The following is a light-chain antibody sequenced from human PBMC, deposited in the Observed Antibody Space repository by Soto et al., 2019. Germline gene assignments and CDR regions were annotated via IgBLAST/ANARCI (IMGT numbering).Light chain of an antibody. Sequence: QSVLTQPPSVSGAPGQRVTISCTGGSSNFGAGYDVHWYQQLPGTAPKLLIYTNTNRPSGVPDRFSGSKSGTSDSLAITGLQAEDEADYYCQSYDSSLSRYVFGAGTKVTVL. V-gene: IGLV1-40*01. CDR1: SSNFGAGYD. J-gene: IGLJ1*01. CDR3: QSYDSSLSRYV. CDR2: TNT.